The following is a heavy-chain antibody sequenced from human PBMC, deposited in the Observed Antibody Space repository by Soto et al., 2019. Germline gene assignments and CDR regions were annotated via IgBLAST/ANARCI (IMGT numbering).Heavy chain of an antibody. Sequence: SETLSLTCTVSGGSISSGGYYWSWIRQHPGKGLEWIGYIYYSGSTYYNPSLKSRVTISVDTSKNQFSLKLSSVTAADTAVYYCARDPVIYDFWSGTFDDWGQGTLVTVSS. CDR1: GGSISSGGYY. J-gene: IGHJ4*02. D-gene: IGHD3-3*01. V-gene: IGHV4-31*03. CDR3: ARDPVIYDFWSGTFDD. CDR2: IYYSGST.